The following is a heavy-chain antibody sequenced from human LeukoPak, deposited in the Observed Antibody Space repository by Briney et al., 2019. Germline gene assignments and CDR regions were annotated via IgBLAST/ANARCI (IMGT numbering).Heavy chain of an antibody. J-gene: IGHJ6*03. CDR1: GGSISSSSYY. CDR2: IYYSGST. D-gene: IGHD3-9*01. Sequence: PSETLSLTCSVSGGSISSSSYYWGWIRQPPGKGLEWIGSIYYSGSTYYNPSLKSRVTISVDTSKNQFSLKLSSVTAADTAVYYCARQGWQLVIFHYYYYMDVWGKGTTVTVSS. V-gene: IGHV4-39*07. CDR3: ARQGWQLVIFHYYYYMDV.